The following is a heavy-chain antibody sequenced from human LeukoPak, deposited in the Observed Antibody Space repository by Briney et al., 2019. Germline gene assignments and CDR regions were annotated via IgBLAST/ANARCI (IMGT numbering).Heavy chain of an antibody. CDR2: IYYSGST. CDR1: GASISTGSFY. D-gene: IGHD1-7*01. Sequence: SETLSLTCTVSGASISTGSFYWGWVRQPPGKGLEWVGTIYYSGSTYFSPSLESRITISLETSKNQFSLRLSSVTAADTAVYFCARHEGNSRNAFDIWGQGTMVIVSS. J-gene: IGHJ3*02. CDR3: ARHEGNSRNAFDI. V-gene: IGHV4-39*01.